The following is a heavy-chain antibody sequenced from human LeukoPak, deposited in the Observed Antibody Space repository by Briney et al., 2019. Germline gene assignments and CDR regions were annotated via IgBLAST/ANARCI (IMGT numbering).Heavy chain of an antibody. CDR3: ARVPAAISYYYYGMDV. J-gene: IGHJ6*04. D-gene: IGHD2-2*01. CDR1: GGSITSSTYY. Sequence: SETLSLTCTVSGGSITSSTYYWGWIRQPPGKGLEWIGYIYYSGSTNYNPSLKSRVTISVDTSKNQFSLKLSSVTAADTAVYYCARVPAAISYYYYGMDVWGKGTTVTVSS. CDR2: IYYSGST. V-gene: IGHV4-61*05.